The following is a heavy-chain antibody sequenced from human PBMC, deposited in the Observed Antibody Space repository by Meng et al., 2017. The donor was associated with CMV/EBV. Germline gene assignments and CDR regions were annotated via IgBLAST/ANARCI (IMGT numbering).Heavy chain of an antibody. V-gene: IGHV3-30*02. D-gene: IGHD1-1*01. CDR1: GFTFSSYA. CDR2: IRYDGSNK. CDR3: AKANAVPNWFDP. Sequence: GESLKISCGISGFTFSSYAMSWVRQAPGKGLEWVAFIRYDGSNKYYADSVKGRFTISRDNSKNTLYLQMNSLRAEDTAVYYCAKANAVPNWFDPWGQGTLVTVSS. J-gene: IGHJ5*02.